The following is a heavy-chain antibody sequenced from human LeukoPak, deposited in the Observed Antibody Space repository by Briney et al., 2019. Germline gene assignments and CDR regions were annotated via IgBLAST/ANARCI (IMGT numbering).Heavy chain of an antibody. CDR2: LNEDGSVK. CDR3: TKSPSFTLGGGYLDS. J-gene: IGHJ4*02. Sequence: GGSLRLSCAASEFSFSTNWMHWVRQTPRKGLEWVAELNEDGSVKYYVDSVKGRFTISRDNDRNTLHLQMNSLRAEDMAVYYCTKSPSFTLGGGYLDSWGQGSLVTVSS. V-gene: IGHV3-7*03. D-gene: IGHD3-22*01. CDR1: EFSFSTNW.